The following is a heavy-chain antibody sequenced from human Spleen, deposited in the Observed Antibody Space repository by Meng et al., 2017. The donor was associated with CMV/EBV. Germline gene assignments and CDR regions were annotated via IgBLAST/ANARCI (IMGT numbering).Heavy chain of an antibody. CDR1: FADSN. V-gene: IGHV1-2*02. Sequence: FADSNIHWFRQAPGQGLEWMGWINPNSGGTNYARNFQDRVTLTRDTSINTAYMVLSRLTSGDTAVYYCARHLEEYRFGLAAQQNYFDPWAPGALVTVSS. CDR2: INPNSGGT. CDR3: ARHLEEYRFGLAAQQNYFDP. D-gene: IGHD2-15*01. J-gene: IGHJ5*02.